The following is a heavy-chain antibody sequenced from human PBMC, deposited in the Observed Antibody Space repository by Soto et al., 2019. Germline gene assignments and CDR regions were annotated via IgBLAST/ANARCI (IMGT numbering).Heavy chain of an antibody. J-gene: IGHJ4*02. Sequence: EVQLVESGGGLVQPGASLRLSCAASGVTVSNNYMSWVRQAPGKGLEWVSVIYSVGSTSYADSVKGRFTISRDNSKNMVYLQMNSLRAEATAVYYCARNRPETKYGYWGQGTLVTVSS. CDR3: ARNRPETKYGY. V-gene: IGHV3-66*01. D-gene: IGHD4-17*01. CDR2: IYSVGST. CDR1: GVTVSNNY.